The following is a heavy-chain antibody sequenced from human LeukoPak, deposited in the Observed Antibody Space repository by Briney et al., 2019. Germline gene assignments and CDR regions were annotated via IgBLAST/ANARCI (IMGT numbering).Heavy chain of an antibody. CDR2: IFYSGST. Sequence: PSETLSLTCTVSGGSISTSNYYWGWIRQPPGKGLEWIGNIFYSGSTYYSPSLKSRVTISLDTSKNQFSLKLSSVTAADTAVYYCARSEPTSGWYVRDAFDIWGQGTMVTVSS. CDR3: ARSEPTSGWYVRDAFDI. J-gene: IGHJ3*02. D-gene: IGHD6-19*01. V-gene: IGHV4-39*07. CDR1: GGSISTSNYY.